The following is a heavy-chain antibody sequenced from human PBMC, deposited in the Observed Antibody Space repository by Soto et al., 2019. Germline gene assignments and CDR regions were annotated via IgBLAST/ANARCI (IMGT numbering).Heavy chain of an antibody. V-gene: IGHV3-30-3*01. CDR1: GFTFSSYA. D-gene: IGHD3-22*01. Sequence: PGGSLRLSCAASGFTFSSYAMHWVRQAPGKGLEWVAVISYDGSNKYYADSVKGRFTISRDNSKNTLYLQMNSLRAEDTAVYYCAKDIDSSGYYSNWFDPWGQGTLVTVSS. CDR3: AKDIDSSGYYSNWFDP. J-gene: IGHJ5*02. CDR2: ISYDGSNK.